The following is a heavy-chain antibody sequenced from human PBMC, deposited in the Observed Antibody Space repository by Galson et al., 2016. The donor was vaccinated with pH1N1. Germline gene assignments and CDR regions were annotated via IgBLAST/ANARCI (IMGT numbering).Heavy chain of an antibody. CDR1: GFTFSRYW. Sequence: SLRLSCAASGFTFSRYWMSWVRQAPGKGLEWVANIKQDGSEKNYVDSVKGRFTVSRDNAKNSLYLQMNSLRGGDTAVYYCARDRGFLSVTTSAFHMWGQGTMATVSS. CDR3: ARDRGFLSVTTSAFHM. D-gene: IGHD4-17*01. J-gene: IGHJ3*02. CDR2: IKQDGSEK. V-gene: IGHV3-7*03.